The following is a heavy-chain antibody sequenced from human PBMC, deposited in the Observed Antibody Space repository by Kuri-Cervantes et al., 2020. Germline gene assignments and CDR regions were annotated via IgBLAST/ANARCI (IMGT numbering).Heavy chain of an antibody. J-gene: IGHJ3*02. CDR1: GGSISSSSYY. CDR2: INHSGST. V-gene: IGHV4-39*07. D-gene: IGHD5-24*01. Sequence: SETLSLTCTVSGGSISSSSYYWGWIRQPPGKGLEWIGEINHSGSTNYNPSLKSRVTISVDTSKNQFSLKLSSVTAADTAVYYCARDVGMATTSTDGAFDIWGQGTMVTVSS. CDR3: ARDVGMATTSTDGAFDI.